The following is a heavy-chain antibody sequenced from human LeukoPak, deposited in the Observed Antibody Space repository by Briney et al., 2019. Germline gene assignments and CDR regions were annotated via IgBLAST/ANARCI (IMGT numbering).Heavy chain of an antibody. D-gene: IGHD3-10*01. CDR1: GFTFSNNA. J-gene: IGHJ4*02. Sequence: PGGSLRLSCAASGFTFSNNAMHWVRQAPGKGLEWVSSISGSGGSTYYADSVKGRFTISRDNSKNTLYLQMNSLRAEDTAVYYCAKGSTPTHITMPPSDYWGQGTLVTVSS. V-gene: IGHV3-23*01. CDR3: AKGSTPTHITMPPSDY. CDR2: ISGSGGST.